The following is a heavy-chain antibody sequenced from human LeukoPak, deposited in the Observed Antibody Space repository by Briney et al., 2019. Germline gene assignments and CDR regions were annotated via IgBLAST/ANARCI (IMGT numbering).Heavy chain of an antibody. CDR2: ITNSGTT. CDR3: ARFVVVGGPMKYYYYYMDV. J-gene: IGHJ6*03. V-gene: IGHV4-59*11. Sequence: SETLSLTCNVSGESISSHYWSWTRQSPGKGLEWIDYITNSGTTKFNPSLKSRVTISRDTSKNQISLRLSSVTAADTAVFFCARFVVVGGPMKYYYYYMDVWGRGTTVIVSS. D-gene: IGHD3-10*01. CDR1: GESISSHY.